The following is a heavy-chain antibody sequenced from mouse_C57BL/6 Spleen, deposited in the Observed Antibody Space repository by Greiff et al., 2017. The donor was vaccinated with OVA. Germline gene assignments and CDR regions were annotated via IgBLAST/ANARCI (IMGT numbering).Heavy chain of an antibody. Sequence: EVKVVESGGGLVKPGGSLKLSCAASGFTFSSYAMSWVRQTPEKRLEWVATISDGGSYTYYPDNVKGRFTISRDNAKNNLYLQMSHLKSEDTAMYYCARDHNYGRPHWYFDVWGTGTTVTVSS. CDR3: ARDHNYGRPHWYFDV. CDR2: ISDGGSYT. J-gene: IGHJ1*03. CDR1: GFTFSSYA. V-gene: IGHV5-4*01. D-gene: IGHD1-1*01.